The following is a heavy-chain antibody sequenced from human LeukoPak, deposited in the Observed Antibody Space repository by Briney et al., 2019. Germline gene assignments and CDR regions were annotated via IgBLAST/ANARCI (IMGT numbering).Heavy chain of an antibody. CDR3: AREEGSGYLDY. CDR1: GFTFSSYA. V-gene: IGHV3-30-3*01. J-gene: IGHJ4*02. Sequence: GGSLRLSCAASGFTFSSYAMHWVRQAPGKGLEWVAVIPYDGSNKYYADSVKGRFTISRDNSKNTLYLQMNSLRVEDTAVYYCAREEGSGYLDYWGQGTLVTVSS. D-gene: IGHD3-3*01. CDR2: IPYDGSNK.